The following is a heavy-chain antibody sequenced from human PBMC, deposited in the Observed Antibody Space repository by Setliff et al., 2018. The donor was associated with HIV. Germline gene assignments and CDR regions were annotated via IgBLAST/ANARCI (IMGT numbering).Heavy chain of an antibody. Sequence: GGSLRLSCAASGFTFSSYSMNWVRQAPGKGLEWVSFISGNSGAVTYADSVKGRFTISRDNARNSLHLQLNSLRAEDTAVYYCARDRGGSYTPLDFWGQGTLVTVSS. J-gene: IGHJ4*02. V-gene: IGHV3-48*01. D-gene: IGHD1-26*01. CDR1: GFTFSSYS. CDR2: ISGNSGAV. CDR3: ARDRGGSYTPLDF.